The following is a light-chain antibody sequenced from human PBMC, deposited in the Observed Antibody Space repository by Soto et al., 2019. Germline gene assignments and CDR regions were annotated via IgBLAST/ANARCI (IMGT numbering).Light chain of an antibody. Sequence: DVVMTQSPLFLPVTLGQPASISCRSSQSLVYSDGNAYLNWFQQRPGHSPRRLIDKVSNRDSGVPDRLSGSGSGTDFTLKISRVEAEDVGVYYCMQGTDWPPRTFGQGTKVEIK. CDR3: MQGTDWPPRT. V-gene: IGKV2-30*01. CDR2: KVS. J-gene: IGKJ1*01. CDR1: QSLVYSDGNAY.